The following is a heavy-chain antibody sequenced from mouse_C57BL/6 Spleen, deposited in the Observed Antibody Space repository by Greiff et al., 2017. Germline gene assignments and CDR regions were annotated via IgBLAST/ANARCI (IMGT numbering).Heavy chain of an antibody. V-gene: IGHV2-9*01. D-gene: IGHD4-1*01. Sequence: VQLQQSGPGLVAPSQSLSITCTVSGFSLTGYGVDWVRQPPGKGLEWLGVIWGGGSTTYTSALMSRLSISKDNSKSQIFLKMNILQTDDTAMYYCAERLTGTSDNAMDYWGQGTSVTVSS. CDR1: GFSLTGYG. CDR2: IWGGGST. J-gene: IGHJ4*01. CDR3: AERLTGTSDNAMDY.